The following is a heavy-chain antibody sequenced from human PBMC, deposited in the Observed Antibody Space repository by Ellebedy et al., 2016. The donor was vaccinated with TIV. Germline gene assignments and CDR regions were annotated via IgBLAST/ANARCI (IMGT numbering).Heavy chain of an antibody. CDR3: AREGGSLHSKGAVFDY. Sequence: GESLKISCVASGFTFSSYVIHWVRQAPGKGLDWVAVIWYDGSKEYYADSVKGRFTISRDSSKNTLYLQMDSLRAEDTAVYYCAREGGSLHSKGAVFDYWGQGTLVTVSS. CDR1: GFTFSSYV. CDR2: IWYDGSKE. V-gene: IGHV3-33*01. D-gene: IGHD2-15*01. J-gene: IGHJ4*02.